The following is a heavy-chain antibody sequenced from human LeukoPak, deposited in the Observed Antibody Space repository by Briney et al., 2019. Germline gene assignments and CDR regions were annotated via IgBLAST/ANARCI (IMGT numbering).Heavy chain of an antibody. V-gene: IGHV1-24*01. CDR3: ARVDSSRGY. J-gene: IGHJ4*02. D-gene: IGHD6-13*01. CDR2: FDPEDGET. CDR1: GYTLTELS. Sequence: ASVKVSCKVSGYTLTELSMHWVRQAPGKGLEWMGGFDPEDGETIYAQKFQGRVTMTRDTSISTAYMELSRLRSDDTAVYYCARVDSSRGYWGQGTLVTVSS.